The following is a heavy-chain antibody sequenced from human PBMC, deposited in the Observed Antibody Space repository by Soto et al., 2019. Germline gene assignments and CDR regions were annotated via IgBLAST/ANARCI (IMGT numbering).Heavy chain of an antibody. CDR1: GGTFSTSA. CDR3: ARDKDRLQLGGNYYYILDV. Sequence: QVQLVQSGAEVKKPGSSVKVSCKASGGTFSTSAISWVRQAPGQGLEWVGGIMPVFPTPDYAQNFQGRVTITADEATTTAYLELTSLRADDTAVYYCARDKDRLQLGGNYYYILDVWGQGTAITVSS. CDR2: IMPVFPTP. J-gene: IGHJ6*02. V-gene: IGHV1-69*12. D-gene: IGHD1-1*01.